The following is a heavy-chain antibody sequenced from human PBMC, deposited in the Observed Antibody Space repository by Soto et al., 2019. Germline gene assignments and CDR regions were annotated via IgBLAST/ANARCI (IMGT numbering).Heavy chain of an antibody. J-gene: IGHJ6*02. CDR3: ARDYYYGSGRGGMDV. D-gene: IGHD3-10*01. CDR2: TYSGGST. V-gene: IGHV3-66*03. CDR1: GFTVSSNY. Sequence: EVQLVESGGGLIQPGGSLRLSCAASGFTVSSNYMSWVRQAPGKGLEWVSVTYSGGSTDYADSVKGRFTISRDNSKNTLYLQMGSLRTEDMAVYYCARDYYYGSGRGGMDVWGQGTTVTVSS.